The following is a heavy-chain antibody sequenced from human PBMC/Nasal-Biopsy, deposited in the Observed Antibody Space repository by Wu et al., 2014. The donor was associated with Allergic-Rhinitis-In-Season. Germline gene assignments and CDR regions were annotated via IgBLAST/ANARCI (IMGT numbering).Heavy chain of an antibody. CDR3: ARAWDGSGRLDYYYYMDV. V-gene: IGHV4-59*11. CDR2: VYPSGST. CDR1: GGSMSIHY. J-gene: IGHJ6*03. D-gene: IGHD3-10*01. Sequence: TLSLTCTVSGGSMSIHYWSWIRQPPGKGLEWIGYVYPSGSTNYNPSLKSRLTISVDTSKSQFSLKLSSVTAADTAVYYCARAWDGSGRLDYYYYMDVWGKGPWSPSP.